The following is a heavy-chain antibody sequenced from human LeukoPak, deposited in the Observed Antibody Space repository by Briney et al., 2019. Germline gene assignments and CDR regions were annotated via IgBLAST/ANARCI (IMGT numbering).Heavy chain of an antibody. CDR2: ITGSGGIT. D-gene: IGHD4-11*01. J-gene: IGHJ4*02. Sequence: PGGSLRLSCAASGFTFSSYAMSWVRQAPGKGLEWVSVITGSGGITYYADSVKGRFTISRDSSKNTLYLQMNSLRAEDTAVYYCAKGTRLQVFHYFDYWGQGALVTVSS. V-gene: IGHV3-23*01. CDR1: GFTFSSYA. CDR3: AKGTRLQVFHYFDY.